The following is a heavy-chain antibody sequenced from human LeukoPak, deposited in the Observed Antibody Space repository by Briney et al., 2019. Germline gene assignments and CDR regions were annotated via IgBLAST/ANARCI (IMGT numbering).Heavy chain of an antibody. CDR1: GFTFSSCS. Sequence: GGSLRLSCAASGFTFSSCSMNWVRQAPGKGLEWVSYISSSSSTIYYADSVKGRFTISRDNAKNSLYLQMNSLRAEDTAVYYCARDASNRYFDYWGQGTLVTVSS. CDR2: ISSSSSTI. CDR3: ARDASNRYFDY. D-gene: IGHD4-11*01. J-gene: IGHJ4*02. V-gene: IGHV3-48*01.